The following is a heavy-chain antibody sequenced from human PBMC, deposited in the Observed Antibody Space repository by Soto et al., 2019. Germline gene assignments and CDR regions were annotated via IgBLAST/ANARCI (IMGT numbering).Heavy chain of an antibody. D-gene: IGHD1-26*01. CDR3: TTDVVGATADLDY. CDR2: IKSKTDGGTT. J-gene: IGHJ4*02. V-gene: IGHV3-15*07. CDR1: GFTFSNAW. Sequence: GGSLRLSCAASGFTFSNAWMNWVRQAPGKGLEWVGRIKSKTDGGTTDYAAPVKGRFTISRDDSKNTLYLQMNSLKTEDTAVYYCTTDVVGATADLDYWGQGTLVTVSS.